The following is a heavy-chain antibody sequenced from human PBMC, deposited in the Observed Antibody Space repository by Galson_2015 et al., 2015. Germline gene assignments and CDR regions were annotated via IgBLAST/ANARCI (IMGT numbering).Heavy chain of an antibody. D-gene: IGHD6-13*01. CDR1: GFTFSIYA. CDR2: ITSTSSTI. Sequence: RLSCAASGFTFSIYAMSWFRQAPGKGLEWVSYITSTSSTITYADSVRGRFTISRDNAKSSLYLQMNSLRDEDTAVYYCVRDKSGYSSSWHAFDIWGQGTMVTVSS. V-gene: IGHV3-48*02. J-gene: IGHJ3*02. CDR3: VRDKSGYSSSWHAFDI.